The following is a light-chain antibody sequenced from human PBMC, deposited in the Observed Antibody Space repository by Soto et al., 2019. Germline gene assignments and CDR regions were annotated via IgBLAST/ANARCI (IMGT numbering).Light chain of an antibody. Sequence: EILMTQSPATLSASLGERATLTCRASQSFNNKLAWYQQKPGQAPKLVIYEISAWATGIPSRFSGSGSGTEFSLTISSLQSDDFAAYYCQQYKSLSLTFGGGTKVEIK. CDR1: QSFNNK. V-gene: IGKV3D-15*01. CDR2: EIS. J-gene: IGKJ4*01. CDR3: QQYKSLSLT.